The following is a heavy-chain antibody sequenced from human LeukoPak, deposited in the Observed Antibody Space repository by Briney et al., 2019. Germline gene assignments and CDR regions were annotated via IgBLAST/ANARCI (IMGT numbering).Heavy chain of an antibody. V-gene: IGHV4-38-2*02. Sequence: SETLSLTCTVSAYSISSGYYWGWIRPPPGKGLEWIGSIFYSGSTYYNPSLKSRVTISVDTSKNQFSLRLSSVTAADTAVYYCARDPGKWFESWGQGTLVTVSS. CDR1: AYSISSGYY. J-gene: IGHJ5*01. D-gene: IGHD3-10*01. CDR2: IFYSGST. CDR3: ARDPGKWFES.